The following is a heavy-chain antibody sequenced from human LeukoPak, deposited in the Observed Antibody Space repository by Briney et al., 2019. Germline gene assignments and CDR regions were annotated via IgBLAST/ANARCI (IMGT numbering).Heavy chain of an antibody. J-gene: IGHJ3*01. D-gene: IGHD3-16*01. CDR3: AIGQGVITWGGADVYDV. Sequence: ASVKVSCKASGDTFTNYGINWVRQAPGQRPEWMGWFSTYNGDTKYAQKRKGRLTLTADTLKTTAYMELRTLISDDTATYYCAIGQGVITWGGADVYDVWGQGTTVIVPS. V-gene: IGHV1-18*01. CDR2: FSTYNGDT. CDR1: GDTFTNYG.